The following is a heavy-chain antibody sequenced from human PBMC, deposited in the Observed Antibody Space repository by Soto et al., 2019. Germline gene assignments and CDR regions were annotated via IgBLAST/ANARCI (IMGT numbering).Heavy chain of an antibody. CDR2: IWYDGSNK. D-gene: IGHD2-15*01. CDR3: ARERGIGGSYAFDI. J-gene: IGHJ3*02. Sequence: GGSLRLSCAASGFTCSSYGMHWVRQAPGKGLEWVAVIWYDGSNKYYADSVKGRFTISRDNSKNTLYLQMNSLRAEDTAVYYCARERGIGGSYAFDIWGQGTMVTVSS. CDR1: GFTCSSYG. V-gene: IGHV3-33*01.